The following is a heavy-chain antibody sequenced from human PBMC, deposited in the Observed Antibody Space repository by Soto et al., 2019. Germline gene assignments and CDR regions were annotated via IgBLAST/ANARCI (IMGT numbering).Heavy chain of an antibody. Sequence: QVQLVQSGAEVKKPGASVKVSCKASGYTFTGYYMRWVRQAPGQGLEWMGWIYPNSGGTNYAQKFQGRVTMTRDTSISTAYMELSRLRSDDTAVYYCARKKPGSGSYCFDYWGQGTLVTVSS. J-gene: IGHJ4*02. V-gene: IGHV1-2*02. CDR3: ARKKPGSGSYCFDY. D-gene: IGHD3-10*01. CDR1: GYTFTGYY. CDR2: IYPNSGGT.